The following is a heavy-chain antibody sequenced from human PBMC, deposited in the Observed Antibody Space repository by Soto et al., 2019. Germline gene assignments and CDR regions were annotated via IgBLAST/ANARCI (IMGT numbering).Heavy chain of an antibody. V-gene: IGHV4-59*01. CDR3: AKQRGAVFDY. Sequence: SETLSLTCTVSGGSISSYYWSWIRQPPGKGLEWIGYIYYSGSTNYNPSLKSRVTISVDTSKNQFSLKLSSVTAADTAVYYCAKQRGAVFDYWGQGTLVTVYS. CDR2: IYYSGST. CDR1: GGSISSYY. D-gene: IGHD1-1*01. J-gene: IGHJ4*02.